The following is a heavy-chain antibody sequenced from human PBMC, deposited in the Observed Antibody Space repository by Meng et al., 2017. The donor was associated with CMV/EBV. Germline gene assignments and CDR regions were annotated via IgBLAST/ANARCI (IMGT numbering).Heavy chain of an antibody. CDR1: FPSYG. CDR2: ISAYNGHT. CDR3: ARVGYYYGSGSYYTDLDY. Sequence: FPSYGISWVRQAPGQGLEWMGWISAYNGHTNYAQKLQGRVTMTTDTSTSTAYMELRSLRSDDTAVYYCARVGYYYGSGSYYTDLDYWGQGTLVTVSS. J-gene: IGHJ4*02. V-gene: IGHV1-18*01. D-gene: IGHD3-10*01.